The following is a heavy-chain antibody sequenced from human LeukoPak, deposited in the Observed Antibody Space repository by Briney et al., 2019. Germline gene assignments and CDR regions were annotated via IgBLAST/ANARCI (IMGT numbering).Heavy chain of an antibody. J-gene: IGHJ4*02. D-gene: IGHD6-19*01. CDR2: ITGRSDKT. CDR3: AKGGWLDD. V-gene: IGHV3-23*01. CDR1: GFNFNKYD. Sequence: GGSLRLSCAASGFNFNKYDMTWARQAPGKGLQWVSTITGRSDKTYYTDSVKGRFVTSRDNSKDTLYLQMNSLRAEDTALYYCAKGGWLDDLGQGALVTVSS.